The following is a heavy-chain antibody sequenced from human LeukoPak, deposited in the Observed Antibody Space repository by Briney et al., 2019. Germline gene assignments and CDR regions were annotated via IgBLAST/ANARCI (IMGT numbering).Heavy chain of an antibody. CDR2: IYYSGST. CDR1: SGSISRQY. D-gene: IGHD2-15*01. V-gene: IGHV4-59*08. CDR3: ARLGHCSVGRCPLDHDAFDI. J-gene: IGHJ3*02. Sequence: PSETLSLTCTVSSGSISRQYWSWIRRPPGKGLEWIGVIYYSGSTNYNPSLKSRVTISVDTSKNQFSLKLSSVTAADTAVYYCARLGHCSVGRCPLDHDAFDIWGQGTMVTVSS.